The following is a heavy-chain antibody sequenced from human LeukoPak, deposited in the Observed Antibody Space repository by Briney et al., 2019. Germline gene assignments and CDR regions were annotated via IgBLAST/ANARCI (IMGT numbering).Heavy chain of an antibody. D-gene: IGHD3-22*01. CDR2: INPSGGST. V-gene: IGHV1-46*01. CDR1: GYTFTSYY. CDR3: ARGSSVYPRYFDF. Sequence: ASVKVFCKASGYTFTSYYMHWVRQAPGQGLEWMGIINPSGGSTSYAQKFQGRVTMTRDTSASTAYMELSSLRSEDTAVYYCARGSSVYPRYFDFWGQGTLVTVSS. J-gene: IGHJ4*02.